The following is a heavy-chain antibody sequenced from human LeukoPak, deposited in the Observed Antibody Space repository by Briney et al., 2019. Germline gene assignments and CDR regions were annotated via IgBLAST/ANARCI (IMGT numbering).Heavy chain of an antibody. Sequence: GESLKISCTGSGYSFSTYWIGWVRQMPGEGLGWMGIIFPSNSDTRYSPSFQGQVTISVDKSISTAYLQWSSLNASDTAMYYCGIRGDKRRLHTPGFDTWGQGTMVTVSS. CDR2: IFPSNSDT. D-gene: IGHD5/OR15-5a*01. CDR3: GIRGDKRRLHTPGFDT. CDR1: GYSFSTYW. V-gene: IGHV5-51*01. J-gene: IGHJ3*02.